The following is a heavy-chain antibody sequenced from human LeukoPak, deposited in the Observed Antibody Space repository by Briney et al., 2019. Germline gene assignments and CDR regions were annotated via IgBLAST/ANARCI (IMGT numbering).Heavy chain of an antibody. V-gene: IGHV1-2*02. D-gene: IGHD6-6*01. J-gene: IGHJ4*02. CDR2: INPNSGGT. CDR3: ARDPGYSSSSKDSMAYYFDC. CDR1: GYTFTGYY. Sequence: GASVKVSCKASGYTFTGYYMHWVRQAPGQGLEWMGWINPNSGGTNYAQKFQGRVTMTRDTSISTAYMELSRLRSDDTAVYYCARDPGYSSSSKDSMAYYFDCWGQGTLVTVSS.